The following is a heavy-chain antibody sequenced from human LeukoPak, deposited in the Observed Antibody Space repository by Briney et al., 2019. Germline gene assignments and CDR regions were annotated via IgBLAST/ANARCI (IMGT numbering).Heavy chain of an antibody. CDR3: ARGHYYYGMDV. Sequence: ASVKVSCKASGYTFTNYALNWVRQAPGQGLEWMGWINTNTGNPTYAQGFTGRFVFSLDTSVGTAYLQASSLKAEDTAVYYCARGHYYYGMDVWGQGTTVTVSS. J-gene: IGHJ6*02. CDR1: GYTFTNYA. V-gene: IGHV7-4-1*02. CDR2: INTNTGNP.